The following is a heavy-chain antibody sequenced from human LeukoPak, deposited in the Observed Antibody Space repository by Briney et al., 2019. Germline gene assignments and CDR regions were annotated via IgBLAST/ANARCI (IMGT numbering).Heavy chain of an antibody. Sequence: GGSLRLSCAASGFTFNTYIMHWVRQSPGKGLEWVAVMSHSGTSIDYADSVKGRFTISRDNSKNTLYLQMNGLQTDDTAIYYCATDLRYGSNFFFQYWGLGTLVAVSS. J-gene: IGHJ4*02. CDR2: MSHSGTSI. D-gene: IGHD5-18*01. CDR3: ATDLRYGSNFFFQY. CDR1: GFTFNTYI. V-gene: IGHV3-30*14.